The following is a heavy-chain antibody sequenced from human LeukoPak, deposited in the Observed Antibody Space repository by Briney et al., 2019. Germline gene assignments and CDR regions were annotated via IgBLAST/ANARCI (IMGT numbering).Heavy chain of an antibody. D-gene: IGHD3-10*01. CDR1: GGSISSGGYS. V-gene: IGHV4-30-2*01. CDR2: IYHSGST. Sequence: SQTLSLTCAVSGGSISSGGYSWSWIRQPPGKGLEWIGYIYHSGSTYYNPSLKSRVTISVDRSKNQFSLKLSSVTAADTAVYYCAREYYYGSGSYGMDVWGQGTTVTVSS. CDR3: AREYYYGSGSYGMDV. J-gene: IGHJ6*02.